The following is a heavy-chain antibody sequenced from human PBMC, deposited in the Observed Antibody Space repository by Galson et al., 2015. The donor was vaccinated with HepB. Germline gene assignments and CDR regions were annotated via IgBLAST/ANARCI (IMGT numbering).Heavy chain of an antibody. D-gene: IGHD6-19*01. J-gene: IGHJ1*01. V-gene: IGHV3-21*04. Sequence: SLRLSCAASGFTFSSYSMNWVRQAPGKGLEWVSSISSSSSYIYYADSVKGRFTISRDNAKNTLDLQMDSLRAGDTAVYYCVRGEYGRGWPDWGQGILVTVSS. CDR1: GFTFSSYS. CDR2: ISSSSSYI. CDR3: VRGEYGRGWPD.